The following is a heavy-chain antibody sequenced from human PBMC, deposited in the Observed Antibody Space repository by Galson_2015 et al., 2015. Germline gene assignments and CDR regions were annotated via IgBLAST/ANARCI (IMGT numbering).Heavy chain of an antibody. D-gene: IGHD3-3*01. CDR3: ARDLIKDFGVARTPGFDP. V-gene: IGHV3-48*02. Sequence: SLRLSCAASGFTFSSYSMNWVRQAPGKGLERVSYISSSSSTIYYADSVKGRFTISRDNAKNSLYLQMNSLRDEDTAVYYCARDLIKDFGVARTPGFDPWGQGTLVTVSS. J-gene: IGHJ5*02. CDR1: GFTFSSYS. CDR2: ISSSSSTI.